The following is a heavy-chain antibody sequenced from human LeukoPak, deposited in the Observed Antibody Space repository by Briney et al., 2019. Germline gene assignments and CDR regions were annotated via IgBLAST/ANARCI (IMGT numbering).Heavy chain of an antibody. J-gene: IGHJ6*04. CDR3: AELGITMIGGV. V-gene: IGHV3-7*01. D-gene: IGHD3-10*02. Sequence: GSLRLSCAASGFTFSTYWMGWVRQTPGKGLEWVANINQDESEKKYVDSVKGRFTISRDNAKNSLYLQMNSLRAEDTAVYYCAELGITMIGGVWGKGTTVTISS. CDR2: INQDESEK. CDR1: GFTFSTYW.